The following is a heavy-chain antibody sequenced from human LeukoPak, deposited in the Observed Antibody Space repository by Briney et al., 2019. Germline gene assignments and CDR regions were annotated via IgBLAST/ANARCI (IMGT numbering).Heavy chain of an antibody. V-gene: IGHV4-34*01. Sequence: SETLSLTCAVYGGSFSGYYWSWIRQPPGKGLEWIGEINHSGSTNYNPSLKSRVTISVDTSKNLFSLKLSSVTAADTAVYYCARNDILTGYTRGFDPWGQGTLVTVSS. J-gene: IGHJ5*02. D-gene: IGHD3-9*01. CDR1: GGSFSGYY. CDR3: ARNDILTGYTRGFDP. CDR2: INHSGST.